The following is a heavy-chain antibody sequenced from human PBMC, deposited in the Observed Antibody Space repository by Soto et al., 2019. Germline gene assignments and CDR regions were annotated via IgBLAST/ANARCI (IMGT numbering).Heavy chain of an antibody. J-gene: IGHJ4*02. V-gene: IGHV3-23*01. CDR2: ISGSGGGT. D-gene: IGHD6-13*01. CDR3: ANSRAAAGIAMDY. Sequence: EVQLLESGGGLVQPGGSLRLSCAASGFTFSSYAMSWVRQAPGKGLEWVSAISGSGGGTYYADSVKGRFTISRDNSKNKPYLQMNSLRAEDTAVYDCANSRAAAGIAMDYWGQGTLVTVSS. CDR1: GFTFSSYA.